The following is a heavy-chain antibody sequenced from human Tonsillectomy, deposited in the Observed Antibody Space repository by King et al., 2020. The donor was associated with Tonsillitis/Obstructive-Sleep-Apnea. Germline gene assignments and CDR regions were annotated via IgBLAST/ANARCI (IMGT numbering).Heavy chain of an antibody. V-gene: IGHV3-30*04. CDR1: GFTLSDYA. CDR3: AKERVRTYHLCFYFDY. Sequence: VQLVESGGGVVQPGRSLRLSCAASGFTLSDYAMNWVRQAPGKGLEWVALITYDRSNKNYADSVKGRFTISRDNSKNTLYLQMNNLRPEDTAIYYCAKERVRTYHLCFYFDYWGQGTLVTVSS. CDR2: ITYDRSNK. D-gene: IGHD2-2*01. J-gene: IGHJ4*02.